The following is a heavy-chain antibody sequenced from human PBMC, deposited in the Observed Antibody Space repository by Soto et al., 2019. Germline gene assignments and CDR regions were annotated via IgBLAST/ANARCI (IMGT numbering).Heavy chain of an antibody. CDR2: IIPILGIA. V-gene: IGHV1-69*04. Sequence: ASVKVSCKASGGTFSSYTISWVRQAPGQGLEWMGRIIPILGIANYAQKFQGRVTITADKSTSTAYMELSSLRSEDTAVYYCARDQGSYYDILTGYYSDYWGQGTLVTVSS. CDR3: ARDQGSYYDILTGYYSDY. CDR1: GGTFSSYT. J-gene: IGHJ4*02. D-gene: IGHD3-9*01.